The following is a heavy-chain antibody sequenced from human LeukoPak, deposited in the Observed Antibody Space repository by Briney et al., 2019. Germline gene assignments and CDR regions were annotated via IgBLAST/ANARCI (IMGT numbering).Heavy chain of an antibody. CDR3: VKGDSGSSHCDY. Sequence: PGRSLRLSCSASGFIFSTYAMHWVRQAPGQGLEYVSAISSNGGSTYYSDSVQSRFTISRDNSKNTLFLQMSSLRDDDTAVYYCVKGDSGSSHCDYWGEGTLVTVSS. D-gene: IGHD1-26*01. J-gene: IGHJ4*02. V-gene: IGHV3-64D*09. CDR1: GFIFSTYA. CDR2: ISSNGGST.